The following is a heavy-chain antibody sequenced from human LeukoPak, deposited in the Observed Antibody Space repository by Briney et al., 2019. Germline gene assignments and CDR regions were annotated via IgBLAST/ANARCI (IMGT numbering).Heavy chain of an antibody. CDR1: GFTFSSYE. CDR3: AELGITMTGGV. D-gene: IGHD3-10*02. CDR2: ISSSGSTI. J-gene: IGHJ6*04. Sequence: GGSLRLSCAASGFTFSSYEMNWVRQAPGKGLEWVSYISSSGSTIYYADCVKGRVTISRDNAKNSLYLQMNSLRAEDTAVYYCAELGITMTGGVWGKGTTVTISS. V-gene: IGHV3-48*03.